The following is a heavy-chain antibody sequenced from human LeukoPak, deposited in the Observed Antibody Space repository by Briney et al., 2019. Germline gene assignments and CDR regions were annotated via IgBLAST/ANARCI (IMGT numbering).Heavy chain of an antibody. Sequence: PGGSLRLSCAASGFTFSSYAMSWVRQAPGKGLEWVSAISGSGGSTYYADSVKGRFTISRDNSKNTLYLQMNSLRAEDTAVYYCAKDHAPRGYSSGGFDYWGQGTLVTVSS. D-gene: IGHD6-19*01. CDR1: GFTFSSYA. CDR2: ISGSGGST. V-gene: IGHV3-23*01. J-gene: IGHJ4*02. CDR3: AKDHAPRGYSSGGFDY.